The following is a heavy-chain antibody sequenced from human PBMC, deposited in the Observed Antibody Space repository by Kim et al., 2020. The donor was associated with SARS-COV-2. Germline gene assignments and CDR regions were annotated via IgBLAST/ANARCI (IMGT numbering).Heavy chain of an antibody. CDR3: ASPYSSSWYRTTDAFDI. J-gene: IGHJ3*02. CDR2: IIPIFGTA. CDR1: GGTFSSYA. D-gene: IGHD6-13*01. Sequence: SVKVSCKASGGTFSSYAISWVRQAPGQGLEWMGGIIPIFGTANYAQKFQGRVTITADESTSTAYMELSSLRSEDTAVYYCASPYSSSWYRTTDAFDIWGQGTMVTVSS. V-gene: IGHV1-69*13.